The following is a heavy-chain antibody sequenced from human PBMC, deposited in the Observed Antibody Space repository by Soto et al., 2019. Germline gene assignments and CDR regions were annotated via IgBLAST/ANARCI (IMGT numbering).Heavy chain of an antibody. CDR3: TTDSYSTIIIVRFDY. D-gene: IGHD3-22*01. CDR2: IKSTIDGGTT. Sequence: PGGSLRLSCAASGFPFPNAWMNWVRQAPGKGLEWVGRIKSTIDGGTTDYAEPVKGRFAISRDDSNNMVYLQMNSLKIEDTAFYYCTTDSYSTIIIVRFDYWGHGTLVTVSS. J-gene: IGHJ4*01. V-gene: IGHV3-15*07. CDR1: GFPFPNAW.